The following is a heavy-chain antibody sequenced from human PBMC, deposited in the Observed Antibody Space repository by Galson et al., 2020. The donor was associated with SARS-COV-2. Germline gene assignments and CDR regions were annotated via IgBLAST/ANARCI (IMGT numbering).Heavy chain of an antibody. CDR3: ATSAAVALVSWFDP. CDR2: FDPEDGET. D-gene: IGHD6-19*01. CDR1: ELS. Sequence: ELSMHWVRQAPGKGLEWMGGFDPEDGETIYAQKFQGRVTMTEDTSTDTAYMELSSLRSEDTAVYYCATSAAVALVSWFDPWVQGTFVTVSS. J-gene: IGHJ5*02. V-gene: IGHV1-24*01.